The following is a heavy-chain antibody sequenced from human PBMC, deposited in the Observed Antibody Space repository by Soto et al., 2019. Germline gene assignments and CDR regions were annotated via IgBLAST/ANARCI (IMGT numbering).Heavy chain of an antibody. V-gene: IGHV5-10-1*01. J-gene: IGHJ6*02. Sequence: GESLKISCKVSGYSFTSYWISWVRQMPGKGLEWMGRIDPSDSYTNYSPSFQGHVTISADKSISTAYLQWSSLKASDTAMYYCARLVSGCTKVECYNYYYYGMDVWGQGTTVTVSS. CDR3: ARLVSGCTKVECYNYYYYGMDV. CDR2: IDPSDSYT. D-gene: IGHD2-8*01. CDR1: GYSFTSYW.